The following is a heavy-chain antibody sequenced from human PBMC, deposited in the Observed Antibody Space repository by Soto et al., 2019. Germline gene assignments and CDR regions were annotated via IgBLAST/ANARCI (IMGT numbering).Heavy chain of an antibody. D-gene: IGHD3-9*01. V-gene: IGHV4-34*01. CDR2: INDRGSI. J-gene: IGHJ2*01. CDR1: GGSFSGYY. CDR3: ASESHDMFTGPAWGWYFDL. Sequence: QVQLQQWGAGPLRPLETLSLTCGVSGGSFSGYYWAWGRQSPGQGLEWIGEINDRGSINYNPSLKSRVSTADDTSKNHYSLNLRSVTAAATAVYYSASESHDMFTGPAWGWYFDLWGRGTLVTVSS.